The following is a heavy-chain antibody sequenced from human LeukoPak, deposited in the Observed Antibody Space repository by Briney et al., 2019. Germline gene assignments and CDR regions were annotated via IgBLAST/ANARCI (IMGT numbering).Heavy chain of an antibody. D-gene: IGHD3-10*01. J-gene: IGHJ4*02. CDR1: GGSISTYY. V-gene: IGHV4-59*08. CDR3: ARRGLGSSYFDH. Sequence: PSETLSLTCTVSGGSISTYYWNWIRQSPEKGLEWIGNIYYSGSTNYNPSLKSRVTMSVDTSKNQFSLKVSPVTAADTAVYYCARRGLGSSYFDHWGQGTLVTVSS. CDR2: IYYSGST.